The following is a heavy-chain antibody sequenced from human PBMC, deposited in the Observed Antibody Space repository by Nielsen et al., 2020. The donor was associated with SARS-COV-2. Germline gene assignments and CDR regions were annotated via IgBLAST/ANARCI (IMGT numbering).Heavy chain of an antibody. CDR2: ISYDGSNK. V-gene: IGHV3-30-3*01. Sequence: GGSLRLSCAASGFTFSSYAMHWVRQAPGKGLEWVAVISYDGSNKYYADSVKGRFTISRDNSKNTLYLQMNSLRAEDTAVYYCARGPIFDYWGQGTLVTVSS. J-gene: IGHJ4*02. CDR3: ARGPIFDY. CDR1: GFTFSSYA.